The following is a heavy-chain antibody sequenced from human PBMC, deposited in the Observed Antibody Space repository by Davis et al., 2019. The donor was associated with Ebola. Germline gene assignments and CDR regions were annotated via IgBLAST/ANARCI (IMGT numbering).Heavy chain of an antibody. CDR2: INPNSGGT. CDR3: ASFLAVAGFDAFDI. CDR1: GYTFTGYY. V-gene: IGHV1-2*06. D-gene: IGHD6-19*01. Sequence: ASVKVSCKASGYTFTGYYMHWVRQAPGQGLEWMGRINPNSGGTNYAQKFQGRVTMTRDTSISTAYMELSRLRSDDAAVYYCASFLAVAGFDAFDIWGQGTMVTVSS. J-gene: IGHJ3*02.